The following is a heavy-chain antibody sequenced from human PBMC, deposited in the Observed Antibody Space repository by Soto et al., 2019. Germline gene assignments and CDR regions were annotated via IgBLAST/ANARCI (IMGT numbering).Heavy chain of an antibody. CDR1: GFTFSSYA. Sequence: GGSLRLSCAASGFTFSSYAMHWVRQAPGKGLEWVAVISYDGSNKYYADSVKGRFTISRDNSKNTLYLQMNSLRAEDTAVYYCARGGETTNYYYGMDVWGHGTTVTVSS. D-gene: IGHD1-7*01. CDR2: ISYDGSNK. V-gene: IGHV3-30*04. J-gene: IGHJ6*02. CDR3: ARGGETTNYYYGMDV.